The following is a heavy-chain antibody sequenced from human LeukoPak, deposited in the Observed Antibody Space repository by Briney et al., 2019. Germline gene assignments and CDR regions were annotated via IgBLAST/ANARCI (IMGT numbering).Heavy chain of an antibody. CDR3: ARVGWSRDGVWPYYYYMDV. Sequence: RRSSSAYAFTGCSNYMRWVGQAPGKELEWVLIYADSVKSHVTISRDNAKNSLYLQMNSLRAEETAVYYCARVGWSRDGVWPYYYYMDVWGKGTTVTVSS. CDR1: AFTGCSNY. D-gene: IGHD2-8*01. J-gene: IGHJ6*03. V-gene: IGHV3-69-1*01.